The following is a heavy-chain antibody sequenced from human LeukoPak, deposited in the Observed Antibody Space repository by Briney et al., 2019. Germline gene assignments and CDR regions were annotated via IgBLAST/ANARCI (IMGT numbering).Heavy chain of an antibody. CDR2: INPNSGGT. D-gene: IGHD1/OR15-1a*01. CDR1: GYTFTGYY. J-gene: IGHJ6*02. CDR3: AGEEVNNPASYYYGMDV. Sequence: ASVKVSCKASGYTFTGYYMHWVRQAPGQGLEWMGWINPNSGGTNYAQKFQGRVTMTRDTSISTAYMELSRLRSDDTAVYYCAGEEVNNPASYYYGMDVWGQGTTVTVSS. V-gene: IGHV1-2*02.